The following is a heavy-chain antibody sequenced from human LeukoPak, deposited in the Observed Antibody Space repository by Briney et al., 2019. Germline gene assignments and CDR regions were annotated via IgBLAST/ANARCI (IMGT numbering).Heavy chain of an antibody. Sequence: GRSLRLSCAASGFTFSSYAMHWDRQAPGKGLEWVAVISYDGSNKYYADSVKGRFTISRDNSKNTLYLQMNSLRAEDTAVYYCAKDEWLSTYYFDYWGQGTLVTVSS. CDR1: GFTFSSYA. CDR2: ISYDGSNK. D-gene: IGHD3-3*01. V-gene: IGHV3-30-3*01. CDR3: AKDEWLSTYYFDY. J-gene: IGHJ4*02.